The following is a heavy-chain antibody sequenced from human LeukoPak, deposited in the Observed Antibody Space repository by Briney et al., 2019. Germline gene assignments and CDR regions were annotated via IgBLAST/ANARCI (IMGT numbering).Heavy chain of an antibody. CDR3: TRGGPVAGTHKYFQH. CDR2: MNPNNGNT. D-gene: IGHD6-19*01. J-gene: IGHJ1*01. CDR1: GYTFTSYD. V-gene: IGHV1-8*01. Sequence: GASAKVSCKASGYTFTSYDINWVRQATGQGLEWMGWMNPNNGNTDYAQKFQDRVTLTRNTSISTAYMELSSLRSEDTAVYYCTRGGPVAGTHKYFQHWGQGTLVTVSS.